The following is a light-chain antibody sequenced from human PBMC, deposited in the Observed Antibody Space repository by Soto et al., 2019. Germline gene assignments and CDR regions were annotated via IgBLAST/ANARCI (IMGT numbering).Light chain of an antibody. CDR1: QSISSW. Sequence: DIQITHSPSTLSASVVDRVTITFRASQSISSWLAWYQQKPGKAPKLLIYKASSLERGVPSRFSGSGSGTAFTLTINSLQPDDFATYYCQQYHIYSGTFGQGTKVDIK. V-gene: IGKV1-5*03. CDR2: KAS. CDR3: QQYHIYSGT. J-gene: IGKJ1*01.